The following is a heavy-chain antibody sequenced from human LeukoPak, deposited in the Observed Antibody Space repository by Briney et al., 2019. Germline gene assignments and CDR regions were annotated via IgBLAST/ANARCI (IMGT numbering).Heavy chain of an antibody. CDR1: GYTFTRYY. CDR2: INPSGGST. CDR3: ARDIYDSAFDI. V-gene: IGHV1-46*01. D-gene: IGHD3-22*01. Sequence: ASVKVSCKASGYTFTRYYMHWGRQAPGQGLEWMGIINPSGGSTSYAQKFQGRVSMTRDTSTSTVYMELSSLRSEDTAVYYCARDIYDSAFDIWGQGTMVTVSS. J-gene: IGHJ3*02.